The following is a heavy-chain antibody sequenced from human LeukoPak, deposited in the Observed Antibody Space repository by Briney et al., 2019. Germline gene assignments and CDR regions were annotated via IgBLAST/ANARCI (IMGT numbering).Heavy chain of an antibody. V-gene: IGHV3-21*01. J-gene: IGHJ4*02. CDR3: ARVAVAAAGTDY. D-gene: IGHD6-13*01. CDR2: ISSNNDYI. Sequence: GGSLRLSCAASGFTFSSYSMNWVRQAPGKGLEWVSSISSNNDYIYYADSVKGRFTISRDNAKNSLFLQMNSLRAEDTAVYYCARVAVAAAGTDYWGQETLVTVSS. CDR1: GFTFSSYS.